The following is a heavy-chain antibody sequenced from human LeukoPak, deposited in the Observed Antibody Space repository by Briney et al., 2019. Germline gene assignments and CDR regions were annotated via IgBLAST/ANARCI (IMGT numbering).Heavy chain of an antibody. CDR3: ARDRGEWFGDFYGDY. V-gene: IGHV1-3*04. J-gene: IGHJ4*02. CDR2: INTGNGDT. D-gene: IGHD3-10*01. Sequence: ASVKVSCKASGYTFTNYAMHWVRQAPGQRLEWMGWINTGNGDTKYSQKLQGRVTITRDTSASTAYMELSSLRSEDTAVYYCARDRGEWFGDFYGDYWGQGTLVTVSS. CDR1: GYTFTNYA.